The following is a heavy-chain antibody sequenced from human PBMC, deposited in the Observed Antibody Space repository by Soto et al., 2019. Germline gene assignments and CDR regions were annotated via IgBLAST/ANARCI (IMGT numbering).Heavy chain of an antibody. D-gene: IGHD1-1*01. CDR2: VSPDGNTR. CDR1: GFTFSSLW. CDR3: VRGGAELDY. J-gene: IGHJ4*02. Sequence: VQLVESGGGLVQPGDSLRLSCAASGFTFSSLWMGWVRQAPGEGLEWVANVSPDGNTRFYVDSVKGRFSISRDNAKNSFYLQIESLRAEDTAVYYCVRGGAELDYWGQGTLVTVSS. V-gene: IGHV3-7*01.